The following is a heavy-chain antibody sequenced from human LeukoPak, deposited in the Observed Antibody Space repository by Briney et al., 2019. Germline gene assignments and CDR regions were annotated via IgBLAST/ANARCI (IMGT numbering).Heavy chain of an antibody. CDR1: GFTFRSYW. CDR3: ARDAGRAGDAFDI. Sequence: GGSLRLSCAASGFTFRSYWMSWVRQAPGKGLEWVASIKKDGSEKYYVDSVKGRFTVSRDNAKSSLYLQMNSLRVEDTAMYYCARDAGRAGDAFDIWGQGTMVTVSS. V-gene: IGHV3-7*03. J-gene: IGHJ3*02. CDR2: IKKDGSEK. D-gene: IGHD1-26*01.